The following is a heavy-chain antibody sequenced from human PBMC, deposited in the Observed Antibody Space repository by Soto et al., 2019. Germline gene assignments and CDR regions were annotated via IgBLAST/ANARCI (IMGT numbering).Heavy chain of an antibody. V-gene: IGHV4-4*07. D-gene: IGHD3-16*01. Sequence: PSETMSLTCTVSGASMSDYFWTWIRLPAGKRLEWIGRKSISGSTDYNPSLKGRASMSVDTSKNQFSLRLISVTAADTALYYCERSLGSAAGWSFDVWGQGTLVTVSS. J-gene: IGHJ4*02. CDR1: GASMSDYF. CDR2: KSISGST. CDR3: ERSLGSAAGWSFDV.